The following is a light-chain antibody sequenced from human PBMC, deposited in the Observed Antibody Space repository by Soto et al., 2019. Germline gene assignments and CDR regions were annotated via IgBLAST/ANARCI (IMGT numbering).Light chain of an antibody. CDR3: QQHGSYPRT. V-gene: IGKV1-5*03. J-gene: IGKJ1*01. Sequence: DIQMTQSPSTLSASVGDRVTITCRASQSIGTSLAWYQQRPGKAPKLLIYLASNLEVGVPSRFSGSGSGTEFTLAISSLQPDDFATYSCQQHGSYPRTLGQGTKVEI. CDR1: QSIGTS. CDR2: LAS.